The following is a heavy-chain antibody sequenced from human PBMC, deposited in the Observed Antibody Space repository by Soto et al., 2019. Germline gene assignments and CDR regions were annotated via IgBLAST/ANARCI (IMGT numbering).Heavy chain of an antibody. D-gene: IGHD3-9*01. J-gene: IGHJ5*02. CDR2: IYYSGST. CDR3: ARTSNLYDILTGYYRRWGMWNWFDP. CDR1: GGSISSSSYY. Sequence: SETLSLTCTVSGGSISSSSYYWGWIRQPPGKGLEWIGTIYYSGSTYYNPSLKSRVTISVDTSKNQFSLKLSSVTAADTAVYYCARTSNLYDILTGYYRRWGMWNWFDPWGQGTLVTVSS. V-gene: IGHV4-39*01.